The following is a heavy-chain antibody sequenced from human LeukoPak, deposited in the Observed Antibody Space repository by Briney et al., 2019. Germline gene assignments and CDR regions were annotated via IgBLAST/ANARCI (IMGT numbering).Heavy chain of an antibody. D-gene: IGHD1-26*01. J-gene: IGHJ4*02. CDR2: ISSSGSTI. CDR3: ARDKAVGDTLFDY. V-gene: IGHV3-48*03. Sequence: GGSLRLSCATSGFTFSSYEMNWVRQAPGKGLEWVSYISSSGSTIYYADSVKGRFTISRDNAKNSLYLQMNSLRAEDTAVYYCARDKAVGDTLFDYWGQGTLVTVSS. CDR1: GFTFSSYE.